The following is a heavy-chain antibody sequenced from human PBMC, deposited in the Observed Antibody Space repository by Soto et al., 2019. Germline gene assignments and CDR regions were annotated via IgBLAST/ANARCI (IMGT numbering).Heavy chain of an antibody. Sequence: QITLKESGPTLVKPTQTLTLTCTFSGFSLSTSAVGVGWIRQPPGKALEWLAFIYWDDDKRYSPSLKSSLTITKDTSKNQVVLAMTNMDPVDTATYYCAYLVVAGLTYYFDYWGQGTLVTVSS. D-gene: IGHD2-15*01. V-gene: IGHV2-5*02. CDR2: IYWDDDK. CDR3: AYLVVAGLTYYFDY. CDR1: GFSLSTSAVG. J-gene: IGHJ4*02.